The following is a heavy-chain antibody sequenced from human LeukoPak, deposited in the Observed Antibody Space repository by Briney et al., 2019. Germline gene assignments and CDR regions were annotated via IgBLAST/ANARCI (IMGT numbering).Heavy chain of an antibody. V-gene: IGHV3-7*01. CDR2: IKEDGSEK. D-gene: IGHD2-15*01. CDR3: ASPGLHCSGGNCYLGYFQR. J-gene: IGHJ1*01. Sequence: KSGGSLRLSCAASGFTFSTYWMSWVRQAPGKGLECVANIKEDGSEKYYVDSVKGRFTISRDNAKNSLYLQMSSLRAEDTAIYYSASPGLHCSGGNCYLGYFQRWGQGTLVTVSS. CDR1: GFTFSTYW.